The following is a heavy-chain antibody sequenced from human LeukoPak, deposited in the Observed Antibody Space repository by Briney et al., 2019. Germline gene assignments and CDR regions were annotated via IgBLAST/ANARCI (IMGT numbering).Heavy chain of an antibody. CDR3: ARHDFYGGTYSGWFDP. Sequence: ASVKVSCKASGYTFTTYYMHWVRQAPGQGLEWMGIINPSGGSTSYAQKFQGRVTISVDTSQNQFSLKLSSVTAADTAVYYCARHDFYGGTYSGWFDPWGQGTLVAVSS. CDR1: GYTFTTYY. V-gene: IGHV1-46*01. D-gene: IGHD4-23*01. CDR2: INPSGGST. J-gene: IGHJ5*02.